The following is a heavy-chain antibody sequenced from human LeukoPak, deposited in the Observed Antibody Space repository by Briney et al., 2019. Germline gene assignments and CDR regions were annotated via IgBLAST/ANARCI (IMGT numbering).Heavy chain of an antibody. Sequence: SEPLSLTCNAPGYSISSGYYWGWIRQPPGKGLGYMGSIFHTGSADYTPSLKSRVTLSVDTSKNQFSLKLNSVTAADTAVYYCVREREKQWLFWGQGTLVTVSS. CDR1: GYSISSGYY. V-gene: IGHV4-38-2*02. CDR3: VREREKQWLF. J-gene: IGHJ4*02. CDR2: IFHTGSA. D-gene: IGHD6-19*01.